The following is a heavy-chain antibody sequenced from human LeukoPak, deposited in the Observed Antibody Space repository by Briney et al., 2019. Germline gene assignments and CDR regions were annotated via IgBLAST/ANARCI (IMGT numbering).Heavy chain of an antibody. CDR3: ARGSSVSRYFDWLFHN. Sequence: ASVKVSCKASGGTFSSYAISWVRQAPGQGLEWMGMIFPTDGSTSYAQKFQGRVTMTTDTSTSAVYMELSSLRFDDTAVYYCARGSSVSRYFDWLFHNWGQGTLVTVSS. CDR1: GGTFSSYA. V-gene: IGHV1-46*01. J-gene: IGHJ4*02. CDR2: IFPTDGST. D-gene: IGHD3-9*01.